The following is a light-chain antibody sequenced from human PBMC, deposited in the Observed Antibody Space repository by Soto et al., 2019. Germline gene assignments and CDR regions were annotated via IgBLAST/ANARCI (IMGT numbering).Light chain of an antibody. CDR1: QSISSW. CDR2: KAS. Sequence: DIQMTQSPSTLSASVGDRVTITCRASQSISSWLAWYQQKPGKAPKLLIYKASSLESGVPSSLSGSGSGTEFTITISSLKPDDFATYYCQQYHSFPYTFGHGTKLEIK. V-gene: IGKV1-5*03. J-gene: IGKJ2*01. CDR3: QQYHSFPYT.